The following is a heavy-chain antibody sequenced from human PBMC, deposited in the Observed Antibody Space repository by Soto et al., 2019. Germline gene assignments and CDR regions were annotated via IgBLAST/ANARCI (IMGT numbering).Heavy chain of an antibody. Sequence: PSETLSLTCSVAGVSISSYYWSWIRQPAGKGLEWIGRVYSSGSTSGSTNYNPSLKSRVTMSVDTSKNQFSLKLSSVTAADTAVYFCAKVQFFYYGMDVSGQGTTGHSLL. J-gene: IGHJ6*02. V-gene: IGHV4-4*07. CDR3: AKVQFFYYGMDV. CDR2: VYSSGSTSGST. CDR1: GVSISSYY.